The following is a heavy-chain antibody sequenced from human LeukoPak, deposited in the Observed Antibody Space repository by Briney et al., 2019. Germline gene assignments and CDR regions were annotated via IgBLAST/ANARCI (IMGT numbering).Heavy chain of an antibody. V-gene: IGHV3-30-3*01. CDR2: ISYDGTIK. CDR1: GFIFSSYA. J-gene: IGHJ4*02. CDR3: ARDYYDSGGPRYYFDY. D-gene: IGHD3-22*01. Sequence: PGRSLRLSCAASGFIFSSYALHWVRQAPGKGLEWVAFISYDGTIKYSADSVEGRFTISRDKSKNTLYLQMNSLRPEDTAVYFCARDYYDSGGPRYYFDYWGQGTLVTVSS.